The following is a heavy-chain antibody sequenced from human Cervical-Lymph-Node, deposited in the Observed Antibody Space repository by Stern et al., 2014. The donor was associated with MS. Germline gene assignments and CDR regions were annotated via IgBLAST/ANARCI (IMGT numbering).Heavy chain of an antibody. Sequence: VQLVESGPGLVKPSETLSLTCTVSGYSISSGYYWGWIRQPPGKGLEWIGSIYPSGSTYYNPSLKSRVTISVDTSKNQFPLKPSSVTAADTAVYYCAREEQQLVHGNWFDPWGQGTLVTVSS. CDR3: AREEQQLVHGNWFDP. D-gene: IGHD6-13*01. CDR1: GYSISSGYY. CDR2: IYPSGST. V-gene: IGHV4-38-2*02. J-gene: IGHJ5*02.